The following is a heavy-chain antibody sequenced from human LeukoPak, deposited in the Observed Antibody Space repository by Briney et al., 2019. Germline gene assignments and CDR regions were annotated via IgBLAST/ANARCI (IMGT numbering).Heavy chain of an antibody. V-gene: IGHV4-59*08. CDR2: ISYSGST. J-gene: IGHJ3*02. D-gene: IGHD3-22*01. CDR3: ARLRLRYDSNGYSTSYEAVDI. CDR1: GGSISTYY. Sequence: KASETLSLTCTVSGGSISTYYWSWIRQPPGRGLEWIGYISYSGSTDYNPSLKSRVTMSVDTSINQFSLKMNSVTAADTAVYYCARLRLRYDSNGYSTSYEAVDIWGQGTVVTVSS.